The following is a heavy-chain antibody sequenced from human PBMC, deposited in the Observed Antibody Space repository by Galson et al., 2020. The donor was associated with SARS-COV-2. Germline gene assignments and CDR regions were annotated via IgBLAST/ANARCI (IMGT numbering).Heavy chain of an antibody. Sequence: GESLKISCAASGFTFSSYAMHWVRQAPGKGLEWVAVISYDGSNKYYADSVKGRFTISRDNSKNTLYLQMNSLRAEDTAVYYCAREGVAVAVDAFDIWGQGTMVTVSS. D-gene: IGHD6-19*01. V-gene: IGHV3-30*04. CDR1: GFTFSSYA. CDR3: AREGVAVAVDAFDI. CDR2: ISYDGSNK. J-gene: IGHJ3*02.